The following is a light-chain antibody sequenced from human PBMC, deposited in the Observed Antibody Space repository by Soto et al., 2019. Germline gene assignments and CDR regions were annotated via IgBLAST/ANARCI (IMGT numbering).Light chain of an antibody. CDR2: VNSDGSH. Sequence: QPVLTQSSSASASLGASVKLTCTLNSGHSSYAIAWHQQQPEKGPRYLMKVNSDGSHNKGDGIPDRFSGSSSGAERYLTISSLQSEDEADYSCQTWGTGINVVFGGGTKLTVL. CDR3: QTWGTGINVV. CDR1: SGHSSYA. J-gene: IGLJ2*01. V-gene: IGLV4-69*02.